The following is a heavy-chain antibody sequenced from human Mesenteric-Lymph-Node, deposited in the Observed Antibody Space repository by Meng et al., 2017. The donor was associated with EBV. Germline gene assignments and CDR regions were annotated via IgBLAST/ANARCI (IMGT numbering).Heavy chain of an antibody. V-gene: IGHV1-18*01. Sequence: VHLLQSGAWMRKPGASVKVSCETSGYTFTSYGINWVRQAPGQGLEWMGWISVDSGNTNYAQKVRDRVTMTTDFSTNTAYMELRSLTSDDTAVYYCARGGLSIDYWGLGTLVTVSS. J-gene: IGHJ4*02. D-gene: IGHD3-16*01. CDR2: ISVDSGNT. CDR3: ARGGLSIDY. CDR1: GYTFTSYG.